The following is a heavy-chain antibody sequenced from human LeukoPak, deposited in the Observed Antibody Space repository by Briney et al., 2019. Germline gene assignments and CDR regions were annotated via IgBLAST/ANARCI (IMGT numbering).Heavy chain of an antibody. CDR3: ARDLYSSGWYVDY. D-gene: IGHD6-19*01. CDR2: IYSGGST. CDR1: GFTVSSNY. Sequence: QPGGSLRLSCAASGFTVSSNYMSWVCQAPGKGLEWVSVIYSGGSTYYADSVKGRFTISRDNSKNTLYLQMNSLRAEDTAVYYCARDLYSSGWYVDYWGQGTLVTVSS. V-gene: IGHV3-53*01. J-gene: IGHJ4*02.